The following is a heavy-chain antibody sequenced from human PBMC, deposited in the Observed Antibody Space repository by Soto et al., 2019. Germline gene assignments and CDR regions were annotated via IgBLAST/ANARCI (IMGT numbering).Heavy chain of an antibody. CDR2: ITEDGSEK. CDR1: GFTFSSYW. Sequence: PGGSLRLSCAASGFTFSSYWISWVRQAPGKGLEWVAHITEDGSEKYYVDSVKGRFTISRDNAKNSLYLQMNSLRAEDTAVYYCARASLVVATDYWGQGTLVTVSS. CDR3: ARASLVVATDY. J-gene: IGHJ4*02. V-gene: IGHV3-7*04. D-gene: IGHD2-21*01.